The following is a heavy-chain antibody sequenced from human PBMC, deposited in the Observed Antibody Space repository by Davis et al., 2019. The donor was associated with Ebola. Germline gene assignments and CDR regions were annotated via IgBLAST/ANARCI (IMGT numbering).Heavy chain of an antibody. CDR3: ARGSTVTIGWFDP. V-gene: IGHV3-53*01. D-gene: IGHD4-17*01. CDR1: GFTVSSNY. J-gene: IGHJ5*02. Sequence: ESLKISCAASGFTVSSNYMSWVRQAPGKGLELVSVIYSGGSTYYADSVKGRFTISRDNSKNTLYLQMNSLRAEDTAVYYCARGSTVTIGWFDPWGQGTLVTVSS. CDR2: IYSGGST.